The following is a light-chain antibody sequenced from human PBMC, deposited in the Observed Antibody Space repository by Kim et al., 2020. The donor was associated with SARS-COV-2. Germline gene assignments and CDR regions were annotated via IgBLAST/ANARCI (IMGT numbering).Light chain of an antibody. Sequence: LSPGEVATRACRASQSISYYLAWFQQRPGQTPRLLILNAASRATGIPARFSGSGSGTDFTLTISRLEPEDFAVYYCQQGSEWPLTFGGGTKVDIK. CDR3: QQGSEWPLT. J-gene: IGKJ4*01. CDR2: NAA. V-gene: IGKV3-11*01. CDR1: QSISYY.